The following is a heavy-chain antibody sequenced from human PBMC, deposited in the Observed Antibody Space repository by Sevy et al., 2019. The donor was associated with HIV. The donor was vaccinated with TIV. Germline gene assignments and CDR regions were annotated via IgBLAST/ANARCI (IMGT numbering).Heavy chain of an antibody. CDR1: GYTFTSYG. CDR3: ARDPRYSWGPFTAAWEY. Sequence: ASVKVSCKASGYTFTSYGISWVRQAPGQGLEWMGWISAYNGNTNYAQKLQGRVTMTTDTSTRTAYMELRSLRSDDTAVYYCARDPRYSWGPFTAAWEYWGQGTLVTVSS. CDR2: ISAYNGNT. D-gene: IGHD3-16*01. J-gene: IGHJ4*02. V-gene: IGHV1-18*01.